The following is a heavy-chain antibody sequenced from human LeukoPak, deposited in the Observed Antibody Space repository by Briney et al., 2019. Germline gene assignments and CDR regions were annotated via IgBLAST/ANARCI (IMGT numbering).Heavy chain of an antibody. J-gene: IGHJ6*03. Sequence: GGSLRLSCAASGFTFDDYTMHWVRQAPGKGLEWVSLISWDGGSTYYADSVKGRFTISRDNSKNSLYLQMNSLRTEDTALYYCAKGRAKTATGDPNSQRRIYYYYYYMDVWGKGTTVTISS. CDR3: AKGRAKTATGDPNSQRRIYYYYYYMDV. V-gene: IGHV3-43*01. D-gene: IGHD2-21*02. CDR1: GFTFDDYT. CDR2: ISWDGGST.